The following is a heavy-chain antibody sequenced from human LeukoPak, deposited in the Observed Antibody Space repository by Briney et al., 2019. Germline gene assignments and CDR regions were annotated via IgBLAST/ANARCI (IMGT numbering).Heavy chain of an antibody. CDR1: GFTFSSCD. J-gene: IGHJ6*03. CDR2: ITTSGSTK. D-gene: IGHD2-21*02. V-gene: IGHV3-48*03. Sequence: GGSLRLSCVASGFTFSSCDMNWVRQAPGKGLEWVSYITTSGSTKYYADSVKGRVTISRDNAKNSLDLQMNSLRAEDTAVYYCARARGDSYYYYYMDVWGKGTTVTVSS. CDR3: ARARGDSYYYYYMDV.